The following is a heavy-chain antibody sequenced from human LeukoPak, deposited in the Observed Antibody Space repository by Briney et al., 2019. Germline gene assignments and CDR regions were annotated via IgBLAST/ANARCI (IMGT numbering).Heavy chain of an antibody. CDR1: GGSISSYY. CDR3: ARLMFFYCSGGSCYYAFDI. Sequence: SKTLSLTCTVSGGSISSYYWSWIRQPPGKGLEWIGYIYYSGSTNYNPSLKSRVTISVDTSKNQFSLKLSSVTAADTAVYYCARLMFFYCSGGSCYYAFDIWGQGTMVTVSS. CDR2: IYYSGST. D-gene: IGHD2-15*01. J-gene: IGHJ3*02. V-gene: IGHV4-59*08.